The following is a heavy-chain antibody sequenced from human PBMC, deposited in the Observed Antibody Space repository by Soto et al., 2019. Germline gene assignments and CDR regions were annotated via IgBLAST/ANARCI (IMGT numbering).Heavy chain of an antibody. CDR3: ARAGAAPYYYYGMDV. CDR1: GYTFSTSG. J-gene: IGHJ6*02. D-gene: IGHD2-15*01. Sequence: QVQLVQSGAEVRKPGASVKVSCKASGYTFSTSGMSWLRQAPGQGLEWMGWISTYNGDTNDAPKLQESVTMPSDTSVSTVYMELRSLRSDDTAVYYCARAGAAPYYYYGMDVWGQGTRVTVSS. V-gene: IGHV1-18*01. CDR2: ISTYNGDT.